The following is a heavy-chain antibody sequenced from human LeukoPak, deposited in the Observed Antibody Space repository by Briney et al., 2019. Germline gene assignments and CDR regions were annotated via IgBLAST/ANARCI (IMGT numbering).Heavy chain of an antibody. D-gene: IGHD3-10*01. V-gene: IGHV1-69*13. CDR2: IIPIFGTA. J-gene: IGHJ4*02. Sequence: SVKVSCKASGGTFSSYAISWVRQAPGQGLEWMGGIIPIFGTANYAQKFQGRVTITADDSTSTSYMELSRLRSEDTAVYYCAIGWAYGYGSVSYPDYWGQGTLVTVSS. CDR3: AIGWAYGYGSVSYPDY. CDR1: GGTFSSYA.